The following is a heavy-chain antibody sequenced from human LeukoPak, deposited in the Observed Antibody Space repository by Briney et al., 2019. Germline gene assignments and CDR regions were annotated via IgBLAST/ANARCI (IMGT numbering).Heavy chain of an antibody. CDR3: ARASGSYSNYDY. D-gene: IGHD1-26*01. V-gene: IGHV3-30*02. J-gene: IGHJ4*02. CDR2: IQNDGNDK. Sequence: GGSLRLSCAASGLTFSTYGMHWVRQAPGKGLEWVAFIQNDGNDKYYADSVRGRFTISRDNSKKTLYLQMNSLTIADTAVYYCARASGSYSNYDYWGQGTLVTVSS. CDR1: GLTFSTYG.